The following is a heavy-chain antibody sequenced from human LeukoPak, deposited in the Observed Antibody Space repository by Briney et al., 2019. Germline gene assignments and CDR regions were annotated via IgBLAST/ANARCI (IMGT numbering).Heavy chain of an antibody. J-gene: IGHJ5*02. CDR3: ARWRLGELYGRGNWFDP. Sequence: ASVKVSCKASGYTFTSYGISWVRQAPGQGLEWMGWISAYNGNTNYAQKLQGRVTMTTDTSTSTAYMELRSLRSDDTAVYYCARWRLGELYGRGNWFDPWGQGTLVTVSS. CDR1: GYTFTSYG. D-gene: IGHD3-16*01. V-gene: IGHV1-18*01. CDR2: ISAYNGNT.